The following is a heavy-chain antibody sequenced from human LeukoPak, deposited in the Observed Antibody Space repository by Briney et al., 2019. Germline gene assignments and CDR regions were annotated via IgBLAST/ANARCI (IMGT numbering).Heavy chain of an antibody. Sequence: PSQTLSLTCTVSGGSISSGSYYWSWIRQPAGKGLEWIGRIYTSGSTNYNPSLKSRVTISVDTSKNQFSLKLSSVTAADTAVYYCASLIDRRGFLEWLAAFNYWGQGTLVTVSS. V-gene: IGHV4-61*02. CDR2: IYTSGST. CDR1: GGSISSGSYY. D-gene: IGHD3-3*01. J-gene: IGHJ4*02. CDR3: ASLIDRRGFLEWLAAFNY.